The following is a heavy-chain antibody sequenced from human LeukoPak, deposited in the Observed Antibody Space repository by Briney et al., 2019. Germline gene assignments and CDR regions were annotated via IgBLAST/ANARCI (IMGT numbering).Heavy chain of an antibody. D-gene: IGHD3-9*01. V-gene: IGHV3-15*01. J-gene: IGHJ4*02. Sequence: GGSLRLSCVASGFTFTNTWKTWIRQAPWKGLVWVARIKRRSDGETTDYAAPVKGRFTISRDDSKNTLYLQMNNLKTEDTAVYYCSTDRRLTGLFDFWGQGTLVTASS. CDR2: IKRRSDGETT. CDR1: GFTFTNTW. CDR3: STDRRLTGLFDF.